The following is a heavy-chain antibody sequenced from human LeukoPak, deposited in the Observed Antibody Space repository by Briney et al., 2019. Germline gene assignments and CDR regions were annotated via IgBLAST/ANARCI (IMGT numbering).Heavy chain of an antibody. J-gene: IGHJ4*02. V-gene: IGHV3-23*01. CDR1: GFTFSSYA. D-gene: IGHD4-17*01. CDR3: AKPMTTVTTRPTYGGEFDY. Sequence: GGSLRLSCAASGFTFSSYAMSWVRQAPGKGLEWVSAISGSGGSTYYADSVEGRFTISRDNSKNTLYLQMNSLRAEDTAVYYCAKPMTTVTTRPTYGGEFDYWGQGTLVTVSS. CDR2: ISGSGGST.